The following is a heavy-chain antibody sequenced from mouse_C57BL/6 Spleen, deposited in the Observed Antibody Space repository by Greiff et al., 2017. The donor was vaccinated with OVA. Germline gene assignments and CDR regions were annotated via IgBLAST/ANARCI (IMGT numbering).Heavy chain of an antibody. D-gene: IGHD2-4*01. J-gene: IGHJ1*03. V-gene: IGHV1-26*01. CDR1: GYTFTDYY. Sequence: EVQLQQSGPELVKPGASVKISCKASGYTFTDYYMNWVKQSHGKSLEWIGDINPNNGGTSYNPNFKGKATLTVDKSSSTAYMELRSLTSEDSAVYYCARSMIEYDYDDGSYWYFDVWGTGTTVTVSS. CDR2: INPNNGGT. CDR3: ARSMIEYDYDDGSYWYFDV.